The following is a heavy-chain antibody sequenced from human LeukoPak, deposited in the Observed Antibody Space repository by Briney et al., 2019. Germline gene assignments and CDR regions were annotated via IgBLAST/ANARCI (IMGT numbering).Heavy chain of an antibody. CDR1: GFTFSSYW. V-gene: IGHV3-74*01. CDR3: ARAGLPTFFDY. Sequence: PGGSLRLSCAASGFTFSSYWMHWVRQAPGKGLVWVSRINSDGSSTSYAVSVKGRFTVSRDNAKNSLYLQMNSLRAEDTAVYYCARAGLPTFFDYWGQGTLVTVSS. J-gene: IGHJ4*02. CDR2: INSDGSST. D-gene: IGHD3-16*01.